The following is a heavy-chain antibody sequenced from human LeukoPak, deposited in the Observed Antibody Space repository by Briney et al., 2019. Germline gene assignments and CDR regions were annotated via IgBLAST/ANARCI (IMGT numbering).Heavy chain of an antibody. D-gene: IGHD3-10*01. Sequence: SETLSLTCTVSGGSVSSSSYYWGWIRQPPGKGREWIGSIYYSGSTYYNPSLKSRVTISVDTSKNQFSLKLSSVTAADTAVYYCARGTMVRGVIIWEVYYHMDVWGKGTTVTVSS. J-gene: IGHJ6*03. CDR3: ARGTMVRGVIIWEVYYHMDV. CDR1: GGSVSSSSYY. V-gene: IGHV4-39*01. CDR2: IYYSGST.